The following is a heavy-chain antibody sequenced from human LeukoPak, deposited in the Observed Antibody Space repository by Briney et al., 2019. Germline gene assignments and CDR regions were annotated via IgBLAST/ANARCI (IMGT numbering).Heavy chain of an antibody. V-gene: IGHV3-7*04. CDR2: IKQDGSEK. J-gene: IGHJ4*02. Sequence: PGGSLRHSCAASGFTFSSYWMSWVRQAPGKGLEWVANIKQDGSEKYYVDSVKGRFTISRDNAKNSLYLQMNSLRAEDTAVYYCARAVVAATLYYFDYWGQGTLVTVSS. CDR3: ARAVVAATLYYFDY. D-gene: IGHD2-15*01. CDR1: GFTFSSYW.